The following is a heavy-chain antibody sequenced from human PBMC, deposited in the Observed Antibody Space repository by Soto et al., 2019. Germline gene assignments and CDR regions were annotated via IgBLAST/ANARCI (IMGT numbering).Heavy chain of an antibody. CDR2: ISRDGSKP. CDR1: GFTFSSYV. Sequence: QVQLVESGGGVVQPGRSLTLSCAASGFTFSSYVIHWVRQTPDKGLEWVAVISRDGSKPYYADSVKGRFTISRDNSKNTLYLEMNSLRAEDTAVYYCARDDEGGSDCDLGSWGQGTLVTVSS. J-gene: IGHJ4*02. D-gene: IGHD3-10*01. CDR3: ARDDEGGSDCDLGS. V-gene: IGHV3-30-3*01.